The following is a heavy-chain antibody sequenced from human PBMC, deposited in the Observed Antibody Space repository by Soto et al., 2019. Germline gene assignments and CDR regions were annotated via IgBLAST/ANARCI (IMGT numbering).Heavy chain of an antibody. J-gene: IGHJ5*01. CDR2: IKHNGDA. Sequence: QVHLQESGPGLVKPSETLSLTCAVSGDSIKTETWWSWLRQLPGTGLEWIGEIKHNGDANANPALRSRVSMLVDRTKNQFFLTLRSVSAADTAVYFCAREGRLHCFESWGQGTLVTVSS. D-gene: IGHD2-15*01. V-gene: IGHV4-4*02. CDR1: GDSIKTETW. CDR3: AREGRLHCFES.